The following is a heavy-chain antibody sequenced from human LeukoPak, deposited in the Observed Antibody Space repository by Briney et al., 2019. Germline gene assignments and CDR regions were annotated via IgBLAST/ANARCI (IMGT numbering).Heavy chain of an antibody. Sequence: SETLSLTCTVSGGSISSGSYYWSWIRQPAGKGLEWVGCIYTSGSTNYNPSLKSRVTISVDTSKNQFSLKLSSVTAADTAVYYCARVTDYYDSSGYSDYWGQGTLVTVSS. CDR2: IYTSGST. V-gene: IGHV4-61*02. J-gene: IGHJ4*02. CDR3: ARVTDYYDSSGYSDY. CDR1: GGSISSGSYY. D-gene: IGHD3-22*01.